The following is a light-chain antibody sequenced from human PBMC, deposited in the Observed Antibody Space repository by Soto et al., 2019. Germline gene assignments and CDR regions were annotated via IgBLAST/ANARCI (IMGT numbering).Light chain of an antibody. CDR1: QSVSNN. V-gene: IGKV3-15*01. Sequence: EIVMTQSPATLSVSPGERATFSCRASQSVSNNLAWYQQKFGQAPRLLIYGASTRATGIPARFSGSGSGTEFTLTISSLQSEDFAVYYCQHYNNWPPWTFGQGTKVEVK. J-gene: IGKJ1*01. CDR2: GAS. CDR3: QHYNNWPPWT.